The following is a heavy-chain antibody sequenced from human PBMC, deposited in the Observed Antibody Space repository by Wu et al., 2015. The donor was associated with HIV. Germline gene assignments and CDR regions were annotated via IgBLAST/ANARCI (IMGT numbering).Heavy chain of an antibody. V-gene: IGHV1-69*13. CDR1: GGTFSSDA. D-gene: IGHD2-21*01. CDR2: IIPVFGTT. CDR3: ARELLWGEDF. Sequence: QVQLVQSGAEVKEPGSSVKVSCKASGGTFSSDAVSWVRQAPGQGLEWMGKIIPVFGTTKYAQKFQSRVTITADESTSTVFMELSSLKSDDTAVYFCARELLWGEDFWGQGNPGHRLL. J-gene: IGHJ4*02.